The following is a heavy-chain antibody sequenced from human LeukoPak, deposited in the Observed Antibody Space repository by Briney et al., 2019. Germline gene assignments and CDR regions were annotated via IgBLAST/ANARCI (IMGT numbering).Heavy chain of an antibody. CDR1: GGTXSSYA. D-gene: IGHD5-18*01. CDR3: AREEVSHSYGFRYKLNY. V-gene: IGHV1-69*04. J-gene: IGHJ4*02. Sequence: SVKVSCKASGGTXSSYAISWVRQAPGQGLEWMGRIMPILGIANYAQKFQGRVTITADKSTSTAYMELSSLRSEDTAVYYCAREEVSHSYGFRYKLNYWGQGTLVTVSS. CDR2: IMPILGIA.